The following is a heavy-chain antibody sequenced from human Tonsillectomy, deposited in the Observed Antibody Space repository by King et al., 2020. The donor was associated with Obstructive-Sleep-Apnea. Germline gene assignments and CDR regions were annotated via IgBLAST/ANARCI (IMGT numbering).Heavy chain of an antibody. CDR1: GYSISSGYY. J-gene: IGHJ4*02. CDR2: IYHSGST. V-gene: IGHV4-38-2*02. CDR3: ARVFHRGLWRGGYYFDY. Sequence: QLQESGPGLVKPSETLSLTCTVSGYSISSGYYWGWIRQPPGKGLEWIGSIYHSGSTYYNPSLKSRVTISVDTSKNQFSLKLSSVTAADTAVYYCARVFHRGLWRGGYYFDYWGQGTLVTVSS. D-gene: IGHD3-10*01.